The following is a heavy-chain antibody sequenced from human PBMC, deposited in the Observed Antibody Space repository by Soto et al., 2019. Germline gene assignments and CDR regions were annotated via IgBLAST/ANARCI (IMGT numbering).Heavy chain of an antibody. D-gene: IGHD3-3*01. J-gene: IGHJ4*02. CDR3: ARGRRRYYDASTWEYYFDY. Sequence: SETLSLTCTVSGGSISSSSYYWGWIRQPPGKGLEWIGSIYYSGSTYYNPSLKSRVTISVDTSKNQFSLKLSSVTAADTAVYYCARGRRRYYDASTWEYYFDYWGQGTLVTVSS. CDR2: IYYSGST. V-gene: IGHV4-39*01. CDR1: GGSISSSSYY.